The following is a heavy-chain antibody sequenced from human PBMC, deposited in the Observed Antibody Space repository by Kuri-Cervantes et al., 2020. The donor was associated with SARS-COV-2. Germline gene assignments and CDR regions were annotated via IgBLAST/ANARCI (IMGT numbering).Heavy chain of an antibody. CDR2: IYYSGST. D-gene: IGHD6-19*01. J-gene: IGHJ6*03. CDR3: ARHGDSGWYNYYYYMDV. Sequence: GSLRLSCAVSSYSISSGYYWGWIRQPPGKGLEWIGSIYYSGSTYYNPSLKSRVTISVDTSKNQFPLKLSSVTAADTAVYYCARHGDSGWYNYYYYMDVWGKGTTVTDSS. V-gene: IGHV4-38-2*01. CDR1: SYSISSGYY.